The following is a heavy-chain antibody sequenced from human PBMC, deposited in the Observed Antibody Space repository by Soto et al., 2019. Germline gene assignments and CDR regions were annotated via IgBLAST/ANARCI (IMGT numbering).Heavy chain of an antibody. CDR1: GFTFSSYA. Sequence: VGSLRLSCAASGFTFSSYAMSWVRQAPGKGLEWVSAISGSGGSTYYADSVKGRFTISRDNSKNTLYLQMNSLRAEDTAVYYCAKAPDYDFWSGYIFDYWGQGTLVT. CDR2: ISGSGGST. D-gene: IGHD3-3*01. J-gene: IGHJ4*02. V-gene: IGHV3-23*01. CDR3: AKAPDYDFWSGYIFDY.